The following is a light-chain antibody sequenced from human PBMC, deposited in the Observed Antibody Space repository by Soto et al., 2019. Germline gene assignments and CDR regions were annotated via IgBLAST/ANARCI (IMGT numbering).Light chain of an antibody. V-gene: IGKV1-6*01. Sequence: AIQMTQSPSSLSASVGDRVTITCRASQDIRNAVGWYQQKPGRAPNLLISAASSLESGVPSRFSGSGSGTDFTLTISSLQAEDSGTYYCLQDNNYPLTFGGGTKVEI. CDR2: AAS. J-gene: IGKJ4*01. CDR3: LQDNNYPLT. CDR1: QDIRNA.